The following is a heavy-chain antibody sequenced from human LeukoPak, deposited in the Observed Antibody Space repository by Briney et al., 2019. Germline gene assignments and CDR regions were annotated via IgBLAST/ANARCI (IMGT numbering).Heavy chain of an antibody. D-gene: IGHD1-1*01. Sequence: PSETLSPTCTVSGVSISSGDYYWSWIRQPPGKGLEWLGYIYYIGSTYYNPSLKSRVTISVDTSKNQFSLKLSSVTAADTAVYYCARRSTGTTFDYWGQGTLVTVSS. J-gene: IGHJ4*02. CDR2: IYYIGST. CDR1: GVSISSGDYY. V-gene: IGHV4-30-4*01. CDR3: ARRSTGTTFDY.